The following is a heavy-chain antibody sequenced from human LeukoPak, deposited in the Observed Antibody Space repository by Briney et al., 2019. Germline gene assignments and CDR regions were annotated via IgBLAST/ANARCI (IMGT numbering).Heavy chain of an antibody. D-gene: IGHD6-13*01. Sequence: PSEALSLTCTVSGGSVSSGSYYWSWIRQPPGKGLEWIGYIYYSGSTNYNPSLKSRVTISVDTSKNQFSLKLSSVTAADTAVYYCARTSIAAAVQWFDPWGQGTLVTVSS. CDR2: IYYSGST. CDR1: GGSVSSGSYY. V-gene: IGHV4-61*01. CDR3: ARTSIAAAVQWFDP. J-gene: IGHJ5*02.